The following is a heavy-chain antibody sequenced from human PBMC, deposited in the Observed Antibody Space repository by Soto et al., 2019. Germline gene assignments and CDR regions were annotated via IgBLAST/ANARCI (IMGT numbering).Heavy chain of an antibody. V-gene: IGHV4-39*01. CDR3: ARREALVSVVAAARDNFYS. J-gene: IGHJ4*02. D-gene: IGHD2-2*01. CDR1: LGSISSNSYY. Sequence: PSETLSLTCTVSLGSISSNSYYCVWIRQPPGKGLEWIGSIYYSGSTYYNPSLKSRVTISVDTSKNQFSLKLSSVTAADTAVYYCARREALVSVVAAARDNFYSRGRRTAVPVS. CDR2: IYYSGST.